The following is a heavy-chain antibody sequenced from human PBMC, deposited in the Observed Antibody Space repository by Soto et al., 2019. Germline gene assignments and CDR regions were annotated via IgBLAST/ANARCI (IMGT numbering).Heavy chain of an antibody. Sequence: PSETLSLTCTVSGGSISSYYWSWIRQPPGKXLEWIGYIYYSGSTNYNPSLKSRVTISVDTSKNQFSLKLSSVTAADTAVYYCARGVYSSSWYGRDYYYYGMDVWGQGTTVTVSS. CDR1: GGSISSYY. CDR2: IYYSGST. J-gene: IGHJ6*02. D-gene: IGHD6-13*01. CDR3: ARGVYSSSWYGRDYYYYGMDV. V-gene: IGHV4-59*01.